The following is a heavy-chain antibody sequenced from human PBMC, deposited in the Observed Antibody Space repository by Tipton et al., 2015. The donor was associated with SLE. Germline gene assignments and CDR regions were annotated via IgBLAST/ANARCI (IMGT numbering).Heavy chain of an antibody. J-gene: IGHJ4*02. CDR2: STYSGVP. CDR1: GASFNADH. CDR3: AKDWDTVTTSS. D-gene: IGHD4-11*01. V-gene: IGHV4-59*12. Sequence: GLVKPSETLSITCTVSGASFNADHWNWIRQPPGKGLEWIGQSTYSGVPTYNPSLKSRVAISLDTSKNQFSLTLSSVTASDTAVYYCAKDWDTVTTSSWGQGTLVTVSS.